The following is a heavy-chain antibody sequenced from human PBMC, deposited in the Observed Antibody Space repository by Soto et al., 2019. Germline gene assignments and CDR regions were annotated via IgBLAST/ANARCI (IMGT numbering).Heavy chain of an antibody. V-gene: IGHV1-18*01. Sequence: QVQLVQSGAEVRKAEASVKVSGKASGYTFTSYGISWVRQAPGQGLEWMGWISAYNGNTNYAQKLQGRVTMTTDTSTSTAYMELRSLRSDDTAVYYCARHDSSSWYEVGMDVWGQGTTVTVSS. CDR1: GYTFTSYG. CDR3: ARHDSSSWYEVGMDV. D-gene: IGHD6-13*01. J-gene: IGHJ6*02. CDR2: ISAYNGNT.